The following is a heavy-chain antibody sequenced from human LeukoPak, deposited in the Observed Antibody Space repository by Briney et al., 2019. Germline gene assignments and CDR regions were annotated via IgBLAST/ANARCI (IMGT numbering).Heavy chain of an antibody. D-gene: IGHD4-17*01. V-gene: IGHV3-53*01. CDR3: ARSGSNYGELSY. CDR1: GFTVSSNY. Sequence: GGSLRLSCAASGFTVSSNYMNWVRQAPGKGLEWVSVIYGGDSTKYADSVKGRFTISRDNSKNTLYLQMNSLRAEDTAVYYCARSGSNYGELSYWGQGTLVTVSS. CDR2: IYGGDST. J-gene: IGHJ4*02.